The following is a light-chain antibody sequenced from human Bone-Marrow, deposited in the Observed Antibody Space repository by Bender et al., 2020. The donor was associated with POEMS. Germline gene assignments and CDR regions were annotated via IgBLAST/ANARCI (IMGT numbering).Light chain of an antibody. CDR2: INN. V-gene: IGLV1-44*01. Sequence: QSVLTQPPSASGTPGQRVTISCSGSSSNIGTNPVNWYQQLPGTAPKLLIYINNQRPSGVPDRFSGSKSGTSASLAISGLLSEDEADYYCAAWEDSLNGWVFGGGTKLTAL. CDR3: AAWEDSLNGWV. J-gene: IGLJ3*02. CDR1: SSNIGTNP.